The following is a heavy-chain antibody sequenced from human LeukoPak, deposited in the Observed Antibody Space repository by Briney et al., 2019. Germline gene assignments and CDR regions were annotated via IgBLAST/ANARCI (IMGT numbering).Heavy chain of an antibody. D-gene: IGHD2-2*01. V-gene: IGHV3-23*01. Sequence: GGSLRLSCAASGFTFSSYVMSWVRQAPGKGLEWVSAISGSGGSTYYADSVRGRFTISRDNSMNTLHLRMNSLRAEDTAVYHCAKNKDYCSSSTCYYQNGMDVWGQGTTVAVSS. CDR3: AKNKDYCSSSTCYYQNGMDV. CDR2: ISGSGGST. CDR1: GFTFSSYV. J-gene: IGHJ6*02.